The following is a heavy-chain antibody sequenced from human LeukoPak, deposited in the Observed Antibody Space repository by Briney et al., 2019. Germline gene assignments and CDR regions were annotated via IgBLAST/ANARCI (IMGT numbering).Heavy chain of an antibody. CDR3: ARAVCSSTSCYHFDY. CDR2: IYHSGST. J-gene: IGHJ4*02. D-gene: IGHD2-2*01. CDR1: GGSISSGGYS. V-gene: IGHV4-30-2*01. Sequence: SQTLSLTCAVSGGSISSGGYSWSWIGQPPGKGLEWIGYIYHSGSTYYNPSLKSRVTISLDRSKHQFSLKLSSVTAADTAVYYCARAVCSSTSCYHFDYWGQGTLVTVSS.